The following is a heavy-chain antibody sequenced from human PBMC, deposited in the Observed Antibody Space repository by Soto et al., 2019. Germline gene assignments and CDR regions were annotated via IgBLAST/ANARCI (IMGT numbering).Heavy chain of an antibody. D-gene: IGHD4-4*01. Sequence: PSQTLSLTCAISGDSVSSNSAARNWIRQSPSRGLEWLGRTYYRSKWYNDYAVSVKSRITINPDTSKNQFSLQLNSVTPEDTAVYYCSYSNYYYGMDVWGHGTTVTVSS. V-gene: IGHV6-1*01. CDR3: SYSNYYYGMDV. CDR1: GDSVSSNSAA. CDR2: TYYRSKWYN. J-gene: IGHJ6*02.